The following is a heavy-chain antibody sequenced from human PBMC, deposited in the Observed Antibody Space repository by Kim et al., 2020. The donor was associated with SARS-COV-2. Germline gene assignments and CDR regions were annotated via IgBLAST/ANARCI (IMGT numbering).Heavy chain of an antibody. V-gene: IGHV3-30*04. D-gene: IGHD3-16*01. CDR2: ISYDGSNK. Sequence: GGSLRLSCAASGFTFSSYAMHWVRQAPGKGLEWVAVISYDGSNKYYADSVKGRFTISRDNSKNTLYLQMNSLRAEDTAVYYCAREGDSTLGAFDIWGQGTMVTVSS. J-gene: IGHJ3*02. CDR1: GFTFSSYA. CDR3: AREGDSTLGAFDI.